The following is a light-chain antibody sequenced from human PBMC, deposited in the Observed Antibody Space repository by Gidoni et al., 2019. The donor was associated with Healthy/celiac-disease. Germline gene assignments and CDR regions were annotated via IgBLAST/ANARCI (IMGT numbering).Light chain of an antibody. CDR3: QQFNSYPQGFT. CDR1: QGISSA. J-gene: IGKJ3*01. Sequence: AIQLTQSPSSLSASVGDRVTITCRASQGISSALAWYQQKPGKAPKLLIYDASSLESGVPSRFSGSGSGTDFTLTISSLQPEDFATYYCQQFNSYPQGFTFGPGTKVEIK. CDR2: DAS. V-gene: IGKV1-13*02.